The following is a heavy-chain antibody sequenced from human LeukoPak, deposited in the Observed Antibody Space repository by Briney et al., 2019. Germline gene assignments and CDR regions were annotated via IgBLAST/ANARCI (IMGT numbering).Heavy chain of an antibody. CDR1: GGSISSGDYY. J-gene: IGHJ4*02. Sequence: PSQTLSLTCTVSGGSISSGDYYWSWIRHPPGKGLEWIGSIYYSGSTYYSPSLKSRVTISVDTSKNQFSLKLSSVTAADTAVYYCASTRSFDYWGQGTLVTVSS. CDR3: ASTRSFDY. CDR2: IYYSGST. V-gene: IGHV4-39*01.